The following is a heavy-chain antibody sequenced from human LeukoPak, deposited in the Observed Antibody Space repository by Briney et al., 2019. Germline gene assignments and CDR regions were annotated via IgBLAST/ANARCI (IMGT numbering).Heavy chain of an antibody. V-gene: IGHV4-59*01. Sequence: SEALSLTCTVSGGSISGYYWSWIRQPPGKRLEWIGYVYDTGATNYNPSLKSRFTISVDTSKNQFSLKLSSVTAADTAVYYCARVDYSNYYYYYMDVWGKGTTVTVSS. CDR2: VYDTGAT. D-gene: IGHD4-11*01. CDR3: ARVDYSNYYYYYMDV. CDR1: GGSISGYY. J-gene: IGHJ6*03.